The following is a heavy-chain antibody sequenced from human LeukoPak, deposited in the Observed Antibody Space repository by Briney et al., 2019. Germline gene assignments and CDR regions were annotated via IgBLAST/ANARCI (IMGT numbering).Heavy chain of an antibody. CDR1: GGSISSSSYY. V-gene: IGHV4-39*07. CDR3: ARAAAGTSHFDY. CDR2: IYYSGST. J-gene: IGHJ4*02. Sequence: SETLSLTCTVSGGSISSSSYYWGWIRQPPGQGLEWIGSIYYSGSTYYNPSLKSRVTISVDTSKNQFSLKLSSVTAADTAVYYCARAAAGTSHFDYWGQGTLVTVSS. D-gene: IGHD6-13*01.